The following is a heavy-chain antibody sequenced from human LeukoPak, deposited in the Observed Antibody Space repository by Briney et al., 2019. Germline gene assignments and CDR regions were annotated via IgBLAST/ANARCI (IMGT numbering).Heavy chain of an antibody. CDR2: INHSGST. CDR3: ARGGTPPLRYFDWSPFDY. CDR1: GGSFSGYY. D-gene: IGHD3-9*01. J-gene: IGHJ4*02. Sequence: KSSETLSLTCADYGGSFSGYYWGWIRQPPGKGLEWLGAINHSGSTNYNPSLKSRVTISVDTSKNQSSLKLSSVTAADTAVYYCARGGTPPLRYFDWSPFDYWDQGTLVTVSS. V-gene: IGHV4-34*01.